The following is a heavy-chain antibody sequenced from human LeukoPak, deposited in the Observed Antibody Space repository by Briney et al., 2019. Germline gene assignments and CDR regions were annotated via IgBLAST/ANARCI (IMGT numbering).Heavy chain of an antibody. Sequence: GGSLRLSCAASGFTFSTYAMNWVRQAPGKGLEWVSALSGSTGSTYYADSVKGRFTISRDNSKNTLYLQMNSLRAEDTAVYYCARDIPGVVVPASPAVYWGQGTLVTVSS. J-gene: IGHJ4*02. V-gene: IGHV3-23*01. CDR3: ARDIPGVVVPASPAVY. D-gene: IGHD2-2*01. CDR2: LSGSTGST. CDR1: GFTFSTYA.